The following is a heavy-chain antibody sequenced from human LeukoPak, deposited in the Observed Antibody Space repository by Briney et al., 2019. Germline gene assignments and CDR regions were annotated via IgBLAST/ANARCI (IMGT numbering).Heavy chain of an antibody. CDR2: ISAYNGNT. CDR1: GGTFSSYA. CDR3: ARGYYYDSSGYYYDWFDP. V-gene: IGHV1-18*01. J-gene: IGHJ5*02. D-gene: IGHD3-22*01. Sequence: GSSVKVSCKASGGTFSSYAISWVRQAPGQGLEWMGWISAYNGNTNYAQKLQGRVTMTTDTSTSTAYMELRSLRSDDTAVYYCARGYYYDSSGYYYDWFDPWGQGTLVTVSS.